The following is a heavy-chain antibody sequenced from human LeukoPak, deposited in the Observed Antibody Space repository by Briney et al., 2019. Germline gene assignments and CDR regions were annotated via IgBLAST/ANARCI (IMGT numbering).Heavy chain of an antibody. V-gene: IGHV4-59*02. Sequence: PSETLSLTCTISGGSVSDYYWSWIRQSPGKGLEWIGYIYHTGSTSYSPSLKSRVTISADASQNQFSLKLSSVTAADTALYYCASRKLGNDYWGQGTLVTVSS. CDR3: ASRKLGNDY. J-gene: IGHJ4*02. D-gene: IGHD7-27*01. CDR2: IYHTGST. CDR1: GGSVSDYY.